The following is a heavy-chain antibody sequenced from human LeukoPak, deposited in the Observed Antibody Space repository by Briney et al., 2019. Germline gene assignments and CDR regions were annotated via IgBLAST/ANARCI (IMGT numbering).Heavy chain of an antibody. CDR3: ARGGWDYVWGSYRYNFDY. CDR1: GFTFSSYW. J-gene: IGHJ4*02. CDR2: INSDGSST. D-gene: IGHD3-16*02. Sequence: GGSLRLSCAASGFTFSSYWMHWVRQAPGKGLVWVSRINSDGSSTSYADSVKGRFTISRDNAKNTLYLQMNSLRAEDTAVYYCARGGWDYVWGSYRYNFDYWGQGTLVTVSS. V-gene: IGHV3-74*01.